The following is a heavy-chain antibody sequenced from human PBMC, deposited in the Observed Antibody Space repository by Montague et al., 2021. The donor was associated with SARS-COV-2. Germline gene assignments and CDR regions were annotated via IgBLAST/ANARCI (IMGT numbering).Heavy chain of an antibody. J-gene: IGHJ6*02. CDR1: GGSISSSSYY. Sequence: SETLSLTCTVSGGSISSSSYYWGWIRQPRGKGLEWIGSIYYSGSTYYNPSLKGRVTISVDTSKNQFSLKLSSVTAADTAVYYCARVRYYGSGTSLGMDVWGQGTTVTVSS. V-gene: IGHV4-39*07. D-gene: IGHD3-10*01. CDR3: ARVRYYGSGTSLGMDV. CDR2: IYYSGST.